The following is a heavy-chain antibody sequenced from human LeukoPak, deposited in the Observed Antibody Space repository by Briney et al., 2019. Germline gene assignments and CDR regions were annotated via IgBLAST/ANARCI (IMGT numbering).Heavy chain of an antibody. Sequence: GGSLRLSCAASGFTFSSYSMNWVRQAPGEGREWVSYIRSSSSTIYYADSVKGRFTISRDNAKNSLYLQMNSLRAEDTAVYYCARDTAMAPFDYWGQGTLVTVSS. D-gene: IGHD5-18*01. J-gene: IGHJ4*02. CDR1: GFTFSSYS. V-gene: IGHV3-48*01. CDR2: IRSSSSTI. CDR3: ARDTAMAPFDY.